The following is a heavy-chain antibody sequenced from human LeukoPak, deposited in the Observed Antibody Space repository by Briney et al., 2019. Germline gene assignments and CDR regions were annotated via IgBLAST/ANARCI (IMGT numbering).Heavy chain of an antibody. Sequence: SETLSLTCTVSAYSISSGSYWGWVRQSPGKGLGWIGNIYRSGSTDYNPSLKSRVTIALDTSRNAFSLSLMSVTAADTAVYYCARLTAESALGYYFDYWGQGALVTVSS. CDR1: AYSISSGSY. D-gene: IGHD7-27*01. CDR2: IYRSGST. J-gene: IGHJ4*02. CDR3: ARLTAESALGYYFDY. V-gene: IGHV4-38-2*02.